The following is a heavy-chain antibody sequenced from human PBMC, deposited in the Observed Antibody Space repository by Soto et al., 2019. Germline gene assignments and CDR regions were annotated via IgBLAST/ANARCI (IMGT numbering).Heavy chain of an antibody. CDR3: AVARTTVTTYDY. J-gene: IGHJ4*02. D-gene: IGHD4-17*01. V-gene: IGHV4-31*03. CDR1: GGSFSSGSYC. CDR2: IYYSGST. Sequence: SETLSLTCTVSGGSFSSGSYCWSWIRQHPGKGLEWIGYIYYSGSTYYNPSLKSRVTMSADTSKNQFSLKLSSVTAADTAVYYCAVARTTVTTYDYWGQGTLVTVSS.